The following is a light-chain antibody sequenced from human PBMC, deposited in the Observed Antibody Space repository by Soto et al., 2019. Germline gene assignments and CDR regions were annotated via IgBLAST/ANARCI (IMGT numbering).Light chain of an antibody. J-gene: IGLJ1*01. CDR3: SSYRRPTTLV. CDR2: EVT. V-gene: IGLV2-14*03. CDR1: STDIGDYNW. Sequence: QSVRTQPASVSGSPGQSITISCTGTSTDIGDYNWVSWYQQHPGRAPKLIIYEVTNRPSGVSDRFSGSKSGNTASLTISGLQTDDEADYFCSSYRRPTTLVFGPGTKVTVL.